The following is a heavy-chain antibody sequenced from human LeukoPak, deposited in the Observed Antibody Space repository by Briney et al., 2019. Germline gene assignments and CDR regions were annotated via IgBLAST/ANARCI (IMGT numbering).Heavy chain of an antibody. J-gene: IGHJ2*01. V-gene: IGHV4-34*01. CDR1: GGSFSGYY. Sequence: SETLSLTCAVYGGSFSGYYWSRIRQPPGKGLEWIGEIHHSGSTNYNPSLKSRVTISVDTSKNQFSLKLSSVTAADTAVYNCARDCSSTSCYTGDKDSGWYFDLWGRGTLVTVSS. CDR2: IHHSGST. D-gene: IGHD2-2*02. CDR3: ARDCSSTSCYTGDKDSGWYFDL.